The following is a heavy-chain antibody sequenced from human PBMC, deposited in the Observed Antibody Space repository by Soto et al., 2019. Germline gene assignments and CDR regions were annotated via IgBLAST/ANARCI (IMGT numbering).Heavy chain of an antibody. J-gene: IGHJ4*02. CDR2: IYTNGST. D-gene: IGHD2-2*01. CDR3: AIGHCPTSSCYPSDY. CDR1: GGSISNYY. V-gene: IGHV4-4*07. Sequence: QVQLQESGPGLVKPSATLSLSCTLSGGSISNYYWSWLRQPAGKGLEWIGRIYTNGSTDYHPSLTSRVTMSIDTSNNQFSLKLSSVTAADTAVYDCAIGHCPTSSCYPSDYWGQGTLVAVSS.